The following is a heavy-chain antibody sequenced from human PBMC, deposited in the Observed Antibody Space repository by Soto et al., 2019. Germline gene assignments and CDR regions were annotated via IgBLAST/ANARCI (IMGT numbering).Heavy chain of an antibody. J-gene: IGHJ4*02. D-gene: IGHD4-4*01. V-gene: IGHV3-30-3*01. CDR1: GFTFSGYA. CDR2: ISSDGSST. Sequence: QVQLVESGGGVVQPGKSLRLSCVGSGFTFSGYAMHWIRQAPGKAPEWVALISSDGSSTLYADSVRGRFTISRDNSRDTLSLQLNSVRPDDTAVFSCARGAYRYFDYWGQGTLVTVSS. CDR3: ARGAYRYFDY.